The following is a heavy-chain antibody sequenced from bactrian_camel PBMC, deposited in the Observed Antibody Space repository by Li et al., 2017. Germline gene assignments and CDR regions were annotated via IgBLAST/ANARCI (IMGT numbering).Heavy chain of an antibody. J-gene: IGHJ4*01. CDR3: AGRMGSWCPNERIPKNFDV. CDR2: LYTGGGYI. Sequence: HVQLVESGGGSVQAGGSLRLSCGASGTSYSRTCLGWFRQVPGKEREGVAGLYTGGGYIYYVDSVKGRFTISQDNAKNTVYLQMNSLKPEDSGLYYCAGRMGSWCPNERIPKNFDVWGQGTQVTVS. D-gene: IGHD3*01. CDR1: GTSYSRTC. V-gene: IGHV3S54*01.